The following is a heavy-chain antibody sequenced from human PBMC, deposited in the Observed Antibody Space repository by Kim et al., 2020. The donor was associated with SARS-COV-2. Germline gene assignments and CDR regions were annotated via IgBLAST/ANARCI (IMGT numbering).Heavy chain of an antibody. D-gene: IGHD3-9*01. J-gene: IGHJ3*02. V-gene: IGHV3-23*01. CDR3: AKARYYDILTALGAFDI. Sequence: GGSLRLSCAASGFTFSSYAMSWVRQAPGKGLEWVSAISGSGGSTYYADSVKGRFTISRDNSKNTLYLQMNSLRAEDTAVYYCAKARYYDILTALGAFDIWGQGTMVTVSS. CDR2: ISGSGGST. CDR1: GFTFSSYA.